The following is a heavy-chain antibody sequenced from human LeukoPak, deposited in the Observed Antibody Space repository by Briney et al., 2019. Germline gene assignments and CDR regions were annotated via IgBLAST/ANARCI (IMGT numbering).Heavy chain of an antibody. Sequence: GRSLRLSCAASGFTFSSYGMHWVRQAPGKGLEWVAIIWYDGTTKYYADSVKGRFTLSRDNSKNTMFLQMNSLRAEDTAVYYCAKSRTGNVAFDTGGQGKKSTVFS. J-gene: IGHJ3*02. CDR2: IWYDGTTK. CDR1: GFTFSSYG. CDR3: AKSRTGNVAFDT. V-gene: IGHV3-33*06. D-gene: IGHD3/OR15-3a*01.